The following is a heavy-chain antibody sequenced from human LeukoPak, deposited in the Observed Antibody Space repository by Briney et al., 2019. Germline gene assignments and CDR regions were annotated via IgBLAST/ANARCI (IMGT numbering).Heavy chain of an antibody. CDR2: ISFDGNIK. J-gene: IGHJ4*02. V-gene: IGHV3-30-3*01. D-gene: IGHD3-10*01. Sequence: GGSLRLSCAASGFAFSTYAMHWVRQAPGKGLEWLAVISFDGNIKYYADSAKGRFTISRDNSKNTLYVQINSLRVEDTAVYYCARAMVRGVPFDYWGQGTLVTVSS. CDR1: GFAFSTYA. CDR3: ARAMVRGVPFDY.